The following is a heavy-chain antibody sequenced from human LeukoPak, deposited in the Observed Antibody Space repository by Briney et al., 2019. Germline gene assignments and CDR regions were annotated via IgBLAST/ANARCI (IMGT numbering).Heavy chain of an antibody. CDR3: TRHAEWEPHRGLFDY. Sequence: GGSLKLSCAAFGFTFSGSAMHWVRQASGKGLEWVGRIRSKANSYATAYAASVKGRFTISRDDSKNTAYLQMNSLKTEDTAVYYCTRHAEWEPHRGLFDYWGQGTLVTVSS. V-gene: IGHV3-73*01. CDR2: IRSKANSYAT. D-gene: IGHD1-26*01. CDR1: GFTFSGSA. J-gene: IGHJ4*02.